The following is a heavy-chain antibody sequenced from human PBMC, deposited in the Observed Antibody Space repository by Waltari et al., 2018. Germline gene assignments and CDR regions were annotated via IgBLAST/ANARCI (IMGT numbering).Heavy chain of an antibody. CDR2: IKQDGSEK. CDR1: GFTFSSYW. D-gene: IGHD1-26*01. CDR3: ATDPVVGATTVS. Sequence: EVQLVESGGGLVQPGGSLRLSCAAPGFTFSSYWMSWVRQAPGKGLEWVANIKQDGSEKYYVDSVKGRFTISRDNAKNSLYLQMNSLRAEDTAVYYCATDPVVGATTVSWGQGTLVTVSS. J-gene: IGHJ4*02. V-gene: IGHV3-7*01.